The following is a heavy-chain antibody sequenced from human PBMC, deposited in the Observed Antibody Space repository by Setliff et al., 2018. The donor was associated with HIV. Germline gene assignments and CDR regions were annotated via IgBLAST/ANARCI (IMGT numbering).Heavy chain of an antibody. CDR1: GGSISSNSYY. V-gene: IGHV4-39*01. CDR3: ARRGIAAAGSDS. Sequence: SETLSLTCTVSGGSISSNSYYWGWFRQPPGQGLEWIGSIYYSGSTYYTPSLKSRVTISVYTSQNQLSLKLNSVTAADTAVYYCARRGIAAAGSDSWGQGTLGTVSS. J-gene: IGHJ4*02. CDR2: IYYSGST. D-gene: IGHD6-13*01.